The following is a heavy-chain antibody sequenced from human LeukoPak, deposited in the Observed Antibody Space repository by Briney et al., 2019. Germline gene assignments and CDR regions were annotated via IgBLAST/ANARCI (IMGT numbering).Heavy chain of an antibody. V-gene: IGHV3-30*04. CDR2: ISYDGSNK. Sequence: GGSLRLSCAASGFTFSSYAMHWVRQAPGKGLEWVAVISYDGSNKYYADSVKGRFTISRDNSKNTLYLQMNSLRAEDTAVYYCVRWIQRGAFDYWGQGTLVTVSS. CDR3: VRWIQRGAFDY. D-gene: IGHD5-18*01. J-gene: IGHJ4*02. CDR1: GFTFSSYA.